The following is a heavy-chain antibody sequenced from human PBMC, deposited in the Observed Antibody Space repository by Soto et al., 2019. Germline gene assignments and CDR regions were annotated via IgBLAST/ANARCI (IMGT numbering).Heavy chain of an antibody. V-gene: IGHV3-48*03. Sequence: SLRLSCAASGFTFRSYEMKWVRQAPGKGLEWVSYISASGSTIYYADSVRGRFTISRDNAKSSLYLQMNSLRAEDTAVYYCARPKYYYDSSGPPLDYWGQGTLVTVSS. CDR2: ISASGSTI. CDR1: GFTFRSYE. D-gene: IGHD3-22*01. CDR3: ARPKYYYDSSGPPLDY. J-gene: IGHJ4*02.